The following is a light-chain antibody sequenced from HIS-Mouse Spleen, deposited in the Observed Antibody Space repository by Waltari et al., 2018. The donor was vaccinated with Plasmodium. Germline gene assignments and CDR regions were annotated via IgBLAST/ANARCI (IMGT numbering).Light chain of an antibody. CDR2: EDS. CDR3: YSTDSSGNHRV. J-gene: IGLJ3*02. V-gene: IGLV3-10*01. Sequence: SYELTQPPPASVSPGQTARITCSGDALPKKYAYWYQQKSGQAPVLVNYEDSKRPSGIPERFSGSSSGTMATLTISGAQVEDEADYYCYSTDSSGNHRVFGGGTKLTVL. CDR1: ALPKKY.